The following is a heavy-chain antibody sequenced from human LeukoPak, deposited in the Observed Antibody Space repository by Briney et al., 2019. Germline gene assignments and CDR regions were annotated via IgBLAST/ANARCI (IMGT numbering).Heavy chain of an antibody. D-gene: IGHD3-10*01. J-gene: IGHJ4*02. CDR1: GFTFSSYT. V-gene: IGHV3-23*01. Sequence: GGSLRLSCAASGFTFSSYTMHWVRQAPGKGLEWVSAISGSGGSTYYADSVKGRFTISRDNSKNTLYLQMNSLRAEDTAVYYCAKDLYVRVRGVTDYWGQGTLVTVSS. CDR2: ISGSGGST. CDR3: AKDLYVRVRGVTDY.